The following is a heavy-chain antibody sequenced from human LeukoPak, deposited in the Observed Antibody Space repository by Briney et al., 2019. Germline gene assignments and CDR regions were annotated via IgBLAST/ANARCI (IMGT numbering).Heavy chain of an antibody. CDR1: GFTFSKTG. J-gene: IGHJ4*02. Sequence: GGSLRLSCAASGFTFSKTGMHWVRQAPGKGLEWVAYIRQDETDKYYADSVKGRLTISRDTRKNMLYLQMNSLRVEDTAVYYCAKDFQWGLDYWGQGTPVTVSS. D-gene: IGHD1-26*01. V-gene: IGHV3-30*02. CDR2: IRQDETDK. CDR3: AKDFQWGLDY.